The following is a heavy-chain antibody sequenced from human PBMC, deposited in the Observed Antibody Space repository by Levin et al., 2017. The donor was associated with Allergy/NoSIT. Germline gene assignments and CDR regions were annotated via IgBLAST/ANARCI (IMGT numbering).Heavy chain of an antibody. CDR1: GFSFSNYA. Sequence: ETLSLTCAASGFSFSNYAMSWVRQAPGKGLEWVSTIGDSGDNTYYADSVKGRFTISRDNSKNTLYLQMNSLRAEDTAVYYCAKVAVSWGQGALVTVSS. CDR3: AKVAVS. CDR2: IGDSGDNT. V-gene: IGHV3-23*01. J-gene: IGHJ4*02. D-gene: IGHD6-19*01.